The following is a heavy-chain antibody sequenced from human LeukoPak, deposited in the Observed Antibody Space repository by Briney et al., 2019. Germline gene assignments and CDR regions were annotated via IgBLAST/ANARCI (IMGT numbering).Heavy chain of an antibody. V-gene: IGHV5-51*01. CDR1: GYSFTSYW. CDR2: TYPGDSDT. D-gene: IGHD2-2*01. CDR3: ARRSRGYCSSTSCFFDS. Sequence: GESLKISCKGSGYSFTSYWIARVRQMPGKGLEWMGITYPGDSDTRNSPSFQGQVTISAGKSISTAYLQWSSLKAADTAMYYCARRSRGYCSSTSCFFDSWGQGTLVTVSS. J-gene: IGHJ4*02.